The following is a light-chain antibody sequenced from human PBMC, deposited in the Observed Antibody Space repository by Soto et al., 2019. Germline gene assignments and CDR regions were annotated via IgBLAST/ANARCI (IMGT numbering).Light chain of an antibody. CDR3: QHLRTYPFS. V-gene: IGKV1-9*01. CDR2: PAS. J-gene: IGKJ2*03. CDR1: QDISTS. Sequence: DIQLTQSPSFLSASVGDRVTVSCRASQDISTSLAWFRQKAGKVPQLLVYPASTLQDGVPSRFSGSGSGTYFTLTINNLQAEDFATYYCQHLRTYPFSFGQGTKVDNK.